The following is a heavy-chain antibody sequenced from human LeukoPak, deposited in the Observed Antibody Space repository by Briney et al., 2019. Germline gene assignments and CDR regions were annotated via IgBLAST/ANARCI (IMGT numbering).Heavy chain of an antibody. Sequence: PGGSLRLSCAASGFPFSSYSMNWVRQAPGKGLEWVSYISASGSNIYYLDSVKGRFTVSRDNAMNSLFLQMDRPRAEDTAVYYCVRVKGTYFDFWGLGTLVTVSS. V-gene: IGHV3-48*01. D-gene: IGHD1-1*01. CDR1: GFPFSSYS. J-gene: IGHJ4*02. CDR2: ISASGSNI. CDR3: VRVKGTYFDF.